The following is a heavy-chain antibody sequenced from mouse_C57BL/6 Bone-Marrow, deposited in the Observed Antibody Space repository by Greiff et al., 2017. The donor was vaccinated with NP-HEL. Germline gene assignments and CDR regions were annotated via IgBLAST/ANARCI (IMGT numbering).Heavy chain of an antibody. CDR2: IRNKANNHAT. V-gene: IGHV6-6*01. Sequence: EVKLEESGGGLVQPGGSMKLSCAASGFTFSDAWMDWVRQSPEKGLEWVAEIRNKANNHATYYAESVKGRFTISRDDSKSSVYLQKNSLRAEDTGIYYCTRLCYYDYGGHYFDDWGKGTTLTVSS. CDR1: GFTFSDAW. J-gene: IGHJ2*01. CDR3: TRLCYYDYGGHYFDD. D-gene: IGHD2-4*01.